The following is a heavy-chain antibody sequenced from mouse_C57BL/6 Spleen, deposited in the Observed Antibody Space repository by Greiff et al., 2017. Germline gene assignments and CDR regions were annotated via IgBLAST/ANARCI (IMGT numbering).Heavy chain of an antibody. D-gene: IGHD1-3*01. Sequence: QVQLQQPGAELVMPGASVKLSCKASGYTFTSYWMHWVKQRPGPGLEWIGEIDPSDSYTNYNQKFKGKSTLTVDKSSSTAYMQLSSLTSEDSAVYYCARRELYYFDYWGQGTTLTVSS. CDR1: GYTFTSYW. J-gene: IGHJ2*01. CDR3: ARRELYYFDY. V-gene: IGHV1-69*01. CDR2: IDPSDSYT.